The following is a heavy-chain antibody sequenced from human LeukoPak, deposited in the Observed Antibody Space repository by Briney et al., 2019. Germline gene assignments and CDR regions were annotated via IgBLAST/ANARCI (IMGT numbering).Heavy chain of an antibody. V-gene: IGHV4-39*01. Sequence: PSETLSLTCTVSGGSISSSSYYWGWIRQPPGKGLEWIGSIYYSGSPYYNPSLKGRVTISVDTSKNQFSLKLSSVTAADTAVYYCARWGGPYGDPFDYWGQGTLVTVSS. D-gene: IGHD4-17*01. CDR3: ARWGGPYGDPFDY. J-gene: IGHJ4*02. CDR1: GGSISSSSYY. CDR2: IYYSGSP.